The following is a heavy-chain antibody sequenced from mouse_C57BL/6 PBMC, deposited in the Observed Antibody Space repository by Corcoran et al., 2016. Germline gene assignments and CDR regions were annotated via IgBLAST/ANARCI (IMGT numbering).Heavy chain of an antibody. CDR1: GYTFTSYG. CDR2: IYPRSGNT. Sequence: QVQLQQSGAELARPGASVKLSCKASGYTFTSYGISWVKQRTGQGLEWIGEIYPRSGNTYYNEKFKGKATLTADKSSSTAYMELRSLTSEDSAVYFCDLYYYGSQGWYFDVWGTGTTVTVSS. V-gene: IGHV1-81*01. J-gene: IGHJ1*03. D-gene: IGHD1-1*01. CDR3: DLYYYGSQGWYFDV.